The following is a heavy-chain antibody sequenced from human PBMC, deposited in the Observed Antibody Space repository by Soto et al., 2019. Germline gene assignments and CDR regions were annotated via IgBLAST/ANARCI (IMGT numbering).Heavy chain of an antibody. CDR1: GFSLSTSGVG. Sequence: SGPTLVNPTQTLTLTCTFSGFSLSTSGVGVGWIRQPPGKALEWLALIYWNDDKRYSPSLKSRLTITKDTSKNQVVLTMTNMDPVDTATYFCAHLTITYGGVIGLDAFDTWGQGTLVTVSS. CDR3: AHLTITYGGVIGLDAFDT. D-gene: IGHD3-16*02. V-gene: IGHV2-5*01. J-gene: IGHJ3*02. CDR2: IYWNDDK.